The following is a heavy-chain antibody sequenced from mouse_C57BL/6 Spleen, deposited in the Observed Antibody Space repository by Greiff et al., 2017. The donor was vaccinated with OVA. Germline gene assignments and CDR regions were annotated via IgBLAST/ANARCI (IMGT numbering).Heavy chain of an antibody. D-gene: IGHD1-1*01. CDR2: IYPGSGNT. CDR1: GYTFTDYY. J-gene: IGHJ3*01. V-gene: IGHV1-76*01. Sequence: QVQLQQSGAELVRPGASVKLSCKASGYTFTDYYINWVKQRPGQGLEWIARIYPGSGNTYYNEKFKGKATLTAEKSSSTAYMQLSSLTSEDSAVYFCARPHYYGSSSWFAYWGQGTLVTVSA. CDR3: ARPHYYGSSSWFAY.